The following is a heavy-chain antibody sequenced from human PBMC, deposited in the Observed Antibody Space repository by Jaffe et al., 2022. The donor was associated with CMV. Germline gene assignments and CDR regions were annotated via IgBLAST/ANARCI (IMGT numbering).Heavy chain of an antibody. CDR3: ARGSLSGREGLPLEY. CDR1: GGTFSSYA. J-gene: IGHJ4*02. V-gene: IGHV1-69*09. D-gene: IGHD3-10*01. Sequence: QVQLVQSGTEVKKPGSSVKVSCKASGGTFSSYAVSWVRQAPGQGLEWMGRFIPILNIKNYAQDFQGRVTITADKSTTTAYMELINLGPEDTAVYYCARGSLSGREGLPLEYWGQGTLVSVSS. CDR2: FIPILNIK.